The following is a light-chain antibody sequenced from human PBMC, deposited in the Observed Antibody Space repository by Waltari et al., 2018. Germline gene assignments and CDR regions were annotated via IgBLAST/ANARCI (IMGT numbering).Light chain of an antibody. J-gene: IGLJ3*02. CDR3: SAWDDSVNGVV. V-gene: IGLV1-44*01. CDR1: ATNIGRNA. CDR2: SNK. Sequence: QSVLTQPPSASGTPGQRVSLSCSGSATNIGRNAVHWYQHLPGTAPKLLIHSNKQRPSGVPDRFSGSKSGTSASLAISGLQSEDEVDYYCSAWDDSVNGVVFGGGTKVTVL.